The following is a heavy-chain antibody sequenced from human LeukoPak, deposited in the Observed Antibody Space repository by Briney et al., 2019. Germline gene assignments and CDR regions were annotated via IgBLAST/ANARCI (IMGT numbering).Heavy chain of an antibody. CDR3: ARESIAVAAPFDY. CDR1: GGSVSSGSYY. CDR2: IYYSGST. Sequence: PSETLSLTCTVSGGSVSSGSYYWSWIRQPPGKGLEWIGYIYYSGSTNYNPSLKSRVTISVDTFKNQFSLKLSSVTAADTAVYYCARESIAVAAPFDYWGQGTLVTVSS. J-gene: IGHJ4*02. D-gene: IGHD6-19*01. V-gene: IGHV4-61*01.